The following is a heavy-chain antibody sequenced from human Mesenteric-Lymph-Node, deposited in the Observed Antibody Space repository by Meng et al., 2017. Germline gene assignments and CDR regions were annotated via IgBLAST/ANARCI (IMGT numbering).Heavy chain of an antibody. CDR3: ARDYYDSSGDYYYGMDV. J-gene: IGHJ6*02. CDR2: IWYDGSNK. Sequence: GESLKISCAASGFTFSSYGMHWVRQAPGKGLEWVAVIWYDGSNKYYADSVKGRFTISRDNSKNTLYLQMNSLRAEDTAVYYCARDYYDSSGDYYYGMDVWGQGTTVTVSS. V-gene: IGHV3-33*01. D-gene: IGHD3-22*01. CDR1: GFTFSSYG.